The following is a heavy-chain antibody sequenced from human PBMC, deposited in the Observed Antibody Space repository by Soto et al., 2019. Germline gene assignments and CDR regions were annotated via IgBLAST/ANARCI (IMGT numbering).Heavy chain of an antibody. CDR3: SKSLDY. CDR2: INQDGSEK. V-gene: IGHV3-7*01. CDR1: GFTFNSNW. J-gene: IGHJ4*02. Sequence: GGSLRLSCAASGFTFNSNWMDWVRQAPGKGLEWVANINQDGSEKNYVDSVKGRFTISRDNAKNSLYLQMSSLTAEDSALYYCSKSLDYWGQGALVTVSS.